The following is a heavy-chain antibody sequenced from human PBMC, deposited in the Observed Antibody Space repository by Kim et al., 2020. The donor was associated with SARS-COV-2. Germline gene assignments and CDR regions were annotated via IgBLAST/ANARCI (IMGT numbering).Heavy chain of an antibody. D-gene: IGHD5-18*01. V-gene: IGHV1-24*01. CDR2: FDPEDGET. CDR1: GYTLTELS. CDR3: ATGPPIHFGWFDP. Sequence: ASVKVSCKVSGYTLTELSMHWVRQAPGKGLVWMGGFDPEDGETIYAQKFQGRVTMTEDTSTDTAYMELSSLRSEDTAVYYCATGPPIHFGWFDPWGQGTLVTVSS. J-gene: IGHJ5*02.